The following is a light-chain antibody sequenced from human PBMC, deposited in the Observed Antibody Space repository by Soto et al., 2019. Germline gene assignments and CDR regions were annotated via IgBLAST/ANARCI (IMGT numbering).Light chain of an antibody. CDR1: QSVDKY. CDR3: QQRGNRPPWT. J-gene: IGKJ1*01. V-gene: IGKV3-11*01. CDR2: DAS. Sequence: EIVMTQSPATLSLSPGERATLSCRASQSVDKYLVWYQQKPGQAPRLLIYDASNRATGIPARFSGSGSGTDFTLTISILEPEDFEVYYCQQRGNRPPWTFGQGTKVEIK.